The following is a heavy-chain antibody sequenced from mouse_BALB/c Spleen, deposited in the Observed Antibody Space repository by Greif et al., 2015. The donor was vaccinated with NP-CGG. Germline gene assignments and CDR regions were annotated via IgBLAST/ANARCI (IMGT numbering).Heavy chain of an antibody. Sequence: EVQLQESGAELVRSGASVKLSCTASGFNIKDYYMHWVKQRPEQGLEWIGWIDPENGDTEYAPKFQGKATMTADTSSNTADLQLSSLTSEDTAVYYCNALGGSSPNWYFDVWGAGTTVTVSS. V-gene: IGHV14-4*02. CDR2: IDPENGDT. D-gene: IGHD1-1*01. CDR1: GFNIKDYY. CDR3: NALGGSSPNWYFDV. J-gene: IGHJ1*01.